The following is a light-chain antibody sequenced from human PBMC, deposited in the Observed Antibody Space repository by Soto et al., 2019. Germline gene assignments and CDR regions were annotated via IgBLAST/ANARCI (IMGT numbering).Light chain of an antibody. J-gene: IGLJ2*01. V-gene: IGLV2-14*01. CDR2: DVS. Sequence: QSALTQPASVSGSLGQSITISCTGTSSDIGGYNYVSWYQQHPGKAPELMIYDVSDRPSGVSNRFSGSKACNTASLAISGAQAEDEADYYCSSYTSSSTLLFGGGTKVTVL. CDR1: SSDIGGYNY. CDR3: SSYTSSSTLL.